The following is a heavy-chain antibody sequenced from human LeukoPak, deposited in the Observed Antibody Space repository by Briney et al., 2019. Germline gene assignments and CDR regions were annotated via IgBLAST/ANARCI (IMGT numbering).Heavy chain of an antibody. V-gene: IGHV3-43D*03. CDR2: ICWDGGST. CDR3: AKDIIRFGVAGPFDY. CDR1: GLPLDYYV. D-gene: IGHD3-3*01. Sequence: QSGGPPPLSCAVSGLPLDYYVMLWVRQPPGKGLEWVALICWDGGSTYYADSVKGRFTISRDNSKNSLYLQMNSLRAEDTALYYCAKDIIRFGVAGPFDYWGQGTLVTVSS. J-gene: IGHJ4*02.